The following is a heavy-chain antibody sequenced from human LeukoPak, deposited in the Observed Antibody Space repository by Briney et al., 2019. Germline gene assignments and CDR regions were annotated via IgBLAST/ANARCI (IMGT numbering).Heavy chain of an antibody. Sequence: ASVQVSCKASGYTFTSYGISWVRQAPGQGLEWMGWISAYNGNTNYAQKLQGRVTMTTDTSTSTAYMELRSLRSDDTAVYYCASAPGSGWSSNYFDYWGQGTLVTVSS. CDR3: ASAPGSGWSSNYFDY. V-gene: IGHV1-18*01. CDR2: ISAYNGNT. J-gene: IGHJ4*02. D-gene: IGHD6-19*01. CDR1: GYTFTSYG.